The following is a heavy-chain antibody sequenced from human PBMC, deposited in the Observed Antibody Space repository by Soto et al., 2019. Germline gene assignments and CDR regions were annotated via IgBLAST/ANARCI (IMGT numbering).Heavy chain of an antibody. CDR1: GFTVSTTY. CDR2: IYPGGST. CDR3: AGGGYNYLFHGNRYYFGF. Sequence: GGSLRLSCAASGFTVSTTYMSWIRQAPGKGLECVSLIYPGGSTYYADSVKGRFTISRDNSKNTLYLQMNYLRVEDTAVYYCAGGGYNYLFHGNRYYFGFWGQGTLVTVSS. D-gene: IGHD5-12*01. V-gene: IGHV3-66*01. J-gene: IGHJ4*02.